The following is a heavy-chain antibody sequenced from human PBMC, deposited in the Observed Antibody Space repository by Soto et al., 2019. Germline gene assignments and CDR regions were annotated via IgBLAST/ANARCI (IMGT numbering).Heavy chain of an antibody. CDR3: ARAPSGNYFSDY. Sequence: PGGSLRLSCAASGFTVSSNHMSWVRQAPGKGLEWVSLIYSGGSIYHADSVKGRFTISRDNSQSTLYLQMSSLRAEDTAVYYCARAPSGNYFSDYWGQGTLVTVSS. CDR2: IYSGGSI. D-gene: IGHD3-10*01. V-gene: IGHV3-53*01. J-gene: IGHJ4*02. CDR1: GFTVSSNH.